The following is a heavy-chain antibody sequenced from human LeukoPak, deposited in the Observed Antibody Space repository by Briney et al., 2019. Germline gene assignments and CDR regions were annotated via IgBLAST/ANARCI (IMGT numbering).Heavy chain of an antibody. CDR3: ARVNYDYYYYMDV. CDR1: GGSISSGDYY. D-gene: IGHD4-23*01. Sequence: TSQTLSLTCSVSGGSISSGDYYWSWIRHPPGKALEWIGYIYYSGSTYYNPSLKSRVTISVDTSKNQFSLKLSSVTAADTAVYYCARVNYDYYYYMDVWGKGTTVTVSS. CDR2: IYYSGST. J-gene: IGHJ6*03. V-gene: IGHV4-30-4*08.